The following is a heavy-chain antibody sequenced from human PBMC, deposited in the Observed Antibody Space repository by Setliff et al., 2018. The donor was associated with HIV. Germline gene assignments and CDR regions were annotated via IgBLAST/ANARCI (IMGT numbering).Heavy chain of an antibody. J-gene: IGHJ6*02. CDR3: ARGSLRGVLALGMDV. V-gene: IGHV3-21*01. Sequence: GGSLRLSCVASGFTFNNAWMNWVRQAPGKGLEWVSSISSSDDDTHYADSVKGRFTISRDNAKNSLYLQMNSLRAEDTAIYYCARGSLRGVLALGMDVWGQGTTVTVSS. CDR1: GFTFNNAW. CDR2: ISSSDDDT. D-gene: IGHD3-10*01.